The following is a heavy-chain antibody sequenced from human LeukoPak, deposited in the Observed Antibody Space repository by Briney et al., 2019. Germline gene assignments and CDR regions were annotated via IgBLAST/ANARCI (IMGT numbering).Heavy chain of an antibody. Sequence: GGSLRLSCAASGFTVSSNYMSWVRQAPGKGLEWVSVIYSGGSTYYADSVKGRFTISRDNSKNTLYLQMNSLRAEDTAVYYCARAQGYDTLTGYPDAFDIWGQGTMVTVSS. V-gene: IGHV3-66*01. D-gene: IGHD3-9*01. J-gene: IGHJ3*02. CDR2: IYSGGST. CDR3: ARAQGYDTLTGYPDAFDI. CDR1: GFTVSSNY.